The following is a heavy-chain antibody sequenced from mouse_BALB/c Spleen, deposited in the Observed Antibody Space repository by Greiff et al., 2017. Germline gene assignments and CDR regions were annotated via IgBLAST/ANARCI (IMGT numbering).Heavy chain of an antibody. Sequence: EVQGVESGGGLVKPGGSLKLSCAASGFTFSSYAMSWVRQTPEKRLEWVASISSGGSTYYPDSVKGRFTISRDNARNILYLQMSSLRSEDTAMYYCARGSSTTGFFDYWGQGTTLTVSS. D-gene: IGHD1-1*01. J-gene: IGHJ2*01. V-gene: IGHV5-6-5*01. CDR2: ISSGGST. CDR1: GFTFSSYA. CDR3: ARGSSTTGFFDY.